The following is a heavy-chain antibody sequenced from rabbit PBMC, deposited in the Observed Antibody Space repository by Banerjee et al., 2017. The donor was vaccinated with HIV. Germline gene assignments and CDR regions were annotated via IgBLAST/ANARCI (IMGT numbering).Heavy chain of an antibody. CDR3: ARVGYAASSGYYTDHFNL. Sequence: QQLEESGGDLVKPGASLTLTCTASGFSFSSSYYMCWVRQAPGMGLEWIACIYAGSSANTYYPSWAKGRFTISKTASTTVTLQMTSLTAADTATYFCARVGYAASSGYYTDHFNLWGPGTLVTDS. V-gene: IGHV1S40*01. D-gene: IGHD1-1*01. J-gene: IGHJ4*01. CDR2: IYAGSSANT. CDR1: GFSFSSSYY.